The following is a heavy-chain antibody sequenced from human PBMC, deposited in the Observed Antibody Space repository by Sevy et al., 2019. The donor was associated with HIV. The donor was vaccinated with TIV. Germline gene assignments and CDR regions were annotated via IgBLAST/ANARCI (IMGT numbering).Heavy chain of an antibody. CDR3: ARLIQLNMIAY. V-gene: IGHV4-39*01. CDR2: IYYSGST. Sequence: SETLSLTCTVSGGSISSSSYYWGWIRQPPGKGLEWIGSIYYSGSTYYNPSLKSRVTISVDTSKNQFSLKLSSVTAADTAVYYCARLIQLNMIAYWGQGTLVTVSS. J-gene: IGHJ4*02. CDR1: GGSISSSSYY. D-gene: IGHD3-22*01.